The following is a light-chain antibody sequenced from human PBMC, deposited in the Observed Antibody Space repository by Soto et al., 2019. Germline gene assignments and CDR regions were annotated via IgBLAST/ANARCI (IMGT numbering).Light chain of an antibody. CDR3: QQRSNWIFA. CDR1: QSVSSSY. V-gene: IGKV3D-20*02. Sequence: EIVLTQSPGTLSLSPGERATLSCRASQSVSSSYLAWYQQKPGQAPRLLIYDASYRATGVPDRFIGGGSGTDFTLTITSLEPEDFAVYYCQQRSNWIFAFGPGTKVDIK. CDR2: DAS. J-gene: IGKJ3*01.